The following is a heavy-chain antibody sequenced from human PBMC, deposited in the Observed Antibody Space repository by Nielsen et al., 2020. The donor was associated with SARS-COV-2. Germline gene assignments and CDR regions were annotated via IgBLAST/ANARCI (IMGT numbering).Heavy chain of an antibody. V-gene: IGHV3-23*01. Sequence: GGSLRLSCAASGFTFSSYAMSWVRQAPGKGLEWVSAISGSGGSTYYADSVKGRFTISRDNSKNTLYLQMNSLRVEDTAVYYCAKDHEGGSNMIVVLSAAVSGSWGQGTLVSVSS. CDR3: AKDHEGGSNMIVVLSAAVSGS. CDR1: GFTFSSYA. J-gene: IGHJ5*02. CDR2: ISGSGGST. D-gene: IGHD3-22*01.